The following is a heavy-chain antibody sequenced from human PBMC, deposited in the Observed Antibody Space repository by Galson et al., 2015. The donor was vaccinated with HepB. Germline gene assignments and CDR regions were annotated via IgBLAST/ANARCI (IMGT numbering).Heavy chain of an antibody. CDR2: IRSKTYGGTT. Sequence: SLRLSCAASGFTFGDYAMSWFRQAPGKGLEWVGFIRSKTYGGTTEHAAAVKGRFTVSRDDSKSIAYLQMSSLRTGDTAVYYCAREEGCSGTSCHSVWGQGTLVTGSS. V-gene: IGHV3-49*03. CDR1: GFTFGDYA. CDR3: AREEGCSGTSCHSV. D-gene: IGHD2-15*01. J-gene: IGHJ4*02.